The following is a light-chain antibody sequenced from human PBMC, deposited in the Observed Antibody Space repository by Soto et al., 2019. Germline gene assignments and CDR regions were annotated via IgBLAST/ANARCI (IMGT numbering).Light chain of an antibody. CDR1: QSVSSNY. V-gene: IGKV3D-20*01. CDR3: HQYGGSPGT. Sequence: EIVLTQFPATLSVSPGERATLSCRASQSVSSNYLAWYQQGPGQAPRLLIYDASSRATGVPDRFCGSGSGTDFSLTISRLEPEDFAVYYCHQYGGSPGTLGQGTKVDIK. J-gene: IGKJ1*01. CDR2: DAS.